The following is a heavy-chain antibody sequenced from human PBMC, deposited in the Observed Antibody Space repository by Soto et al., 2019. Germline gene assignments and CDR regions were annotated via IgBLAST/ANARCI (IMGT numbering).Heavy chain of an antibody. V-gene: IGHV3-21*01. Sequence: PGGSLRLSCVASGFMFTKSTMNWVRQAPGKGLEWVSSITSASDYIFYADSVKGRFTISRGNANNSLYLQMNSLRAEDTAVYYCARVGTGSSTPLDIWGQGTMVTVSS. CDR2: ITSASDYI. CDR1: GFMFTKST. J-gene: IGHJ3*02. CDR3: ARVGTGSSTPLDI. D-gene: IGHD3-9*01.